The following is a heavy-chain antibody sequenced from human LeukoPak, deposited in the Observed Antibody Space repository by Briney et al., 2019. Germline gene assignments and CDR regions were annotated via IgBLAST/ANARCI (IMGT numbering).Heavy chain of an antibody. CDR1: GDSVSSNSAA. V-gene: IGHV6-1*01. D-gene: IGHD3-16*01. Sequence: SQTLSLTCAISGDSVSSNSAAWNWIRQSPSRGLEWLGRTYYRSKWVYDYALSMKSRITSNPDTSKNQFSLQLNSVTREDTAVYYCVRDGEGGLDYFDYWGRGTLVTVSS. J-gene: IGHJ4*02. CDR3: VRDGEGGLDYFDY. CDR2: TYYRSKWVY.